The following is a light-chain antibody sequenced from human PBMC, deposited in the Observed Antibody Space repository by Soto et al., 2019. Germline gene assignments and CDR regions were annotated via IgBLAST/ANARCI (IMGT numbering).Light chain of an antibody. CDR1: QSFSSW. V-gene: IGKV1-5*03. CDR2: KAS. CDR3: QQYNSYPYT. Sequence: DIQMTQSPSTLSASVGDRVTITCRASQSFSSWLAWYQQKPGKAPKLLIYKASSLESGVPSKFSGSGSGTAFTLPFSSLQPDDFATYHCQQYNSYPYTFGQVTKLEIK. J-gene: IGKJ2*01.